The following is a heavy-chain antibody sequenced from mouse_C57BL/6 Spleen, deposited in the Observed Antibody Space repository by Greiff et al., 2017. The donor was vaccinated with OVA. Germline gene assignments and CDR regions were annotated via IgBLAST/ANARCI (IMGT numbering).Heavy chain of an antibody. CDR1: GFTFSSYG. CDR3: ARHEGPYAMDY. Sequence: EVKLMESGGDLVKPGGSLKLSCAASGFTFSSYGMSWVRQTPDKRLEWVATISSGGSYTYYPDRVKGRFTISRDNAKNTMYLQMSRLKAEDTAVYYCARHEGPYAMDYWGQGTSVTVSS. J-gene: IGHJ4*01. V-gene: IGHV5-6*01. D-gene: IGHD3-3*01. CDR2: ISSGGSYT.